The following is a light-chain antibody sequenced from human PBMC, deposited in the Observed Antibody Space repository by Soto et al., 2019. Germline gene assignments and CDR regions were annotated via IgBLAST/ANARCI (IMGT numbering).Light chain of an antibody. CDR3: LHSRDSVST. V-gene: IGKV3-20*01. CDR1: KSVSTLY. CDR2: CAH. J-gene: IGKJ3*01. Sequence: IVLTQSPGTLSLSPGERATLSCRASKSVSTLYMTWYQQKPGQAPRLLISCAHTRAAGIPDRFSGTGSGTDFTLTISRLEPEDFALYYCLHSRDSVSTFGPGTKVDIK.